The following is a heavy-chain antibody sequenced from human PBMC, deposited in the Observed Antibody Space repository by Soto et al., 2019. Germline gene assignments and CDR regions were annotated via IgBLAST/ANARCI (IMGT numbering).Heavy chain of an antibody. CDR1: GGSISSSSYY. V-gene: IGHV4-39*01. CDR3: ARHGPVVFGELLCWFDP. CDR2: IYYSGST. D-gene: IGHD3-10*01. Sequence: PSETLSLTCTVSGGSISSSSYYWGWIRQPPGKGLEWIGSIYYSGSTYYNPSLKSRVTISVDTSKNQFSLKLSSVTAADTAVYYCARHGPVVFGELLCWFDPWGQGTLVTVSS. J-gene: IGHJ5*02.